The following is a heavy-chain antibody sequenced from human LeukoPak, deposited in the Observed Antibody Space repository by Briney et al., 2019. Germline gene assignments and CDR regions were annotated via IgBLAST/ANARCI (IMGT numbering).Heavy chain of an antibody. CDR1: GYTFTSYD. CDR3: ARDCSGSSCYWIH. J-gene: IGHJ4*02. CDR2: ITPYNGNT. V-gene: IGHV1-18*01. Sequence: GASVKVSCKASGYTFTSYDITWVRQAPGQGLEWMGWITPYNGNTNYAQKLQGRITMTTDTSTSTAYMEMRSLRSDDAAVYYCARDCSGSSCYWIHWGQGTLVTVSS. D-gene: IGHD2-15*01.